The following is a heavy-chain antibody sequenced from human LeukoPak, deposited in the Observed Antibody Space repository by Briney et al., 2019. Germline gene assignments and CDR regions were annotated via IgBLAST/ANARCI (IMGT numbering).Heavy chain of an antibody. CDR1: GGSIRSSY. D-gene: IGHD4-17*01. CDR2: INHSGST. Sequence: SETPSLTCTVSGGSIRSSYWSWIRQPPGKGLEWIGEINHSGSTNYNPSLKSRVTISVDTSKNQFSLKLSSVTAADTAVYYCAYGDYVLWGQGTLVTVSS. J-gene: IGHJ4*02. V-gene: IGHV4-34*01. CDR3: AYGDYVL.